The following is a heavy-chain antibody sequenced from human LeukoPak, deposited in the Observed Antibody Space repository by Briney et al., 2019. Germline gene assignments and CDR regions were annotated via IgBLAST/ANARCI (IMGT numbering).Heavy chain of an antibody. J-gene: IGHJ4*02. V-gene: IGHV3-23*01. CDR3: AKEGVLRYFDWLHHYFDY. CDR1: GFTFSSYA. Sequence: QPGGSLRLSCAASGFTFSSYAMSWVRQAPGKGLEWVSAISGSGGSTYYADSVKGRFTISRDNSKNTLYLQMNSLRAEDTAVYYCAKEGVLRYFDWLHHYFDYWGQGTLVTVSS. CDR2: ISGSGGST. D-gene: IGHD3-9*01.